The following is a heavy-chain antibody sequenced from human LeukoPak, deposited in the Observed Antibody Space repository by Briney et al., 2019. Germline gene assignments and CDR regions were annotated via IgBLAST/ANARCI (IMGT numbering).Heavy chain of an antibody. CDR3: ARAYSSGYYFDYYYGMDV. CDR2: INPSGGST. Sequence: ASVKVSCKASGYTFTSYYMHWVRQAPGQGLEWMGIINPSGGSTSYAQKFQGRVTMTRDTSTSTVYMELSSLRSEDTAVYYCARAYSSGYYFDYYYGMDVWGQGTTVTVSS. V-gene: IGHV1-46*01. CDR1: GYTFTSYY. D-gene: IGHD3-22*01. J-gene: IGHJ6*02.